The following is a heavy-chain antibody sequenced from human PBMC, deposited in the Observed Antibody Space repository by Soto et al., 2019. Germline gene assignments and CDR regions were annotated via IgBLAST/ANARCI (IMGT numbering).Heavy chain of an antibody. CDR3: ARRAEAIELVVKI. D-gene: IGHD2-8*02. Sequence: ASVKVSCKASGYTFTSSGISWVRQAPGQGHEWMGWTSAYNGNTNYAQKLQGRVTVTTDTSTSTAYMELRGLRSDDTAVYSSARRAEAIELVVKIWGERTMVTVS. CDR1: GYTFTSSG. CDR2: TSAYNGNT. J-gene: IGHJ3*02. V-gene: IGHV1-18*01.